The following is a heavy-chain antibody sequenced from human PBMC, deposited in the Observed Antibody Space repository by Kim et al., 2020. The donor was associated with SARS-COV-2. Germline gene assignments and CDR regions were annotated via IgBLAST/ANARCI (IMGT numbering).Heavy chain of an antibody. D-gene: IGHD2-8*01. CDR3: TRVMVAFDAFDI. CDR2: IRSKAYGGTT. V-gene: IGHV3-49*04. J-gene: IGHJ3*02. CDR1: GFTFGDYA. Sequence: GWSLRLSCTASGFTFGDYAMSWVRQAPGKGLEWVGFIRSKAYGGTTEYAASVKGRFTISRDDSKSIAYLQMNSLKTEDTAVYYCTRVMVAFDAFDIWGQGTMVTVSS.